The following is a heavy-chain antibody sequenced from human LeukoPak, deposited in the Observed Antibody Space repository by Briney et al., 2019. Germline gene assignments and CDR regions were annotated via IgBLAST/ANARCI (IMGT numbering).Heavy chain of an antibody. D-gene: IGHD6-19*01. CDR3: AREQWLVRGYNWFDP. Sequence: SETLSLTCTVSGVSISSYYWSWIRQPAGKGLEWIGRIYTSGSTNHNPSLKSRVTMSVDKSKNQFSLKLSSVTAADTAVYYCAREQWLVRGYNWFDPWGQGTLVTVSS. CDR1: GVSISSYY. CDR2: IYTSGST. V-gene: IGHV4-4*07. J-gene: IGHJ5*02.